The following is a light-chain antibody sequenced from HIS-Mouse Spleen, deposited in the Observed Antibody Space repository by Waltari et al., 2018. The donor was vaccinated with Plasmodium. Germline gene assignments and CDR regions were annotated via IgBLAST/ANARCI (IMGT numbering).Light chain of an antibody. V-gene: IGLV4-69*01. Sequence: QLVLTQSPSASASLGASVKLTCTLSSGHSSYAIAWHPQKPEKGPRYLMKLNSDGSHSKGDGIPDRFSGSSSGAERYLTISSLQSEDEADYYCQTWGTGMGVFGGGTKLTVL. CDR2: LNSDGSH. J-gene: IGLJ2*01. CDR1: SGHSSYA. CDR3: QTWGTGMGV.